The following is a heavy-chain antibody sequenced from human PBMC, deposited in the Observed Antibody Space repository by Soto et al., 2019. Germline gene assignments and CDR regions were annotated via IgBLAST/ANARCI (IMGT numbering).Heavy chain of an antibody. CDR3: ARGSAGVYYYGMDV. V-gene: IGHV1-69*13. CDR1: GGTFSSYA. D-gene: IGHD3-10*01. Sequence: SVKVSCNASGGTFSSYAISWVRQAPGQGLEWMGGIIPIFGTANYAQKFQGRVTITADESTSTAYMELSSLRSEDTAVYYCARGSAGVYYYGMDVWGQGTTVTVSS. J-gene: IGHJ6*02. CDR2: IIPIFGTA.